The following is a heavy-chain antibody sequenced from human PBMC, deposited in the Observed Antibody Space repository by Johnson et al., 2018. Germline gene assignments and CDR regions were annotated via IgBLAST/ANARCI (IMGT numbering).Heavy chain of an antibody. J-gene: IGHJ3*02. CDR2: INPSGDST. CDR1: GYTFTSYY. D-gene: IGHD6-13*01. CDR3: AREGRGSSRGGFDI. Sequence: VQLVQSWAEVKTPGASVKVSCKASGYTFTSYYIHWVRQAPGQGLEWMGIINPSGDSTNYAQKFQGRVTRTRDTSSSTVYMELNSLRAEDTAVYYCAREGRGSSRGGFDIWGQGTMVTVSS. V-gene: IGHV1-46*01.